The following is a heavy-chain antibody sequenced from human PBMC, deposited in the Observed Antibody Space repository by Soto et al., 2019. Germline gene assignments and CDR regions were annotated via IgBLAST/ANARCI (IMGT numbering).Heavy chain of an antibody. D-gene: IGHD6-13*01. CDR1: GFTFSTYW. V-gene: IGHV3-74*01. CDR2: ISGDGNIT. J-gene: IGHJ4*02. Sequence: DVHLVESGGNMVQTGESLRLSCSVSGFTFSTYWMHWVRQVPWQSPFWVSRISGDGNITTYADSVRGRFTISRDNAKNTPYLQMNSLRVEDTAIYYCTRGPRVDSAGTVAHWGPGTPVTVSS. CDR3: TRGPRVDSAGTVAH.